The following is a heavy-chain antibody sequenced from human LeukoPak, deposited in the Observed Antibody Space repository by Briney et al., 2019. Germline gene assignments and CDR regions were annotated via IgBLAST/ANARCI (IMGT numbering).Heavy chain of an antibody. J-gene: IGHJ4*02. D-gene: IGHD2-21*02. Sequence: GGSLRLSCAASGFTFITYNMNWVRQAPGKGPEWISYISRSGATIYYADSVKGRFTISRDNAKNSLYLQMSSLGAEDTAIYYCSRDRGGGDIYFDYWGQGTLVTVSS. CDR2: ISRSGATI. CDR1: GFTFITYN. CDR3: SRDRGGGDIYFDY. V-gene: IGHV3-48*04.